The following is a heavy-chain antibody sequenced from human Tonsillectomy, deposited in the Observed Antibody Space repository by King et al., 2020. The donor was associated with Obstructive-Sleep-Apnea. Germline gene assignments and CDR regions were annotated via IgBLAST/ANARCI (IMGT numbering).Heavy chain of an antibody. CDR2: ISGSGGST. V-gene: IGHV3-23*01. J-gene: IGHJ3*02. D-gene: IGHD3-3*01. CDR3: AQDKSPGDYDFWSVPLDAFDI. Sequence: VQLLESGGGLVQPGGSLRLSCAASGFTFSSYAMSWVRQAPGKGLEWVSAISGSGGSTYYADSVKGRFTISRDNSKNTLYLQMNSLRAEDTAVYYCAQDKSPGDYDFWSVPLDAFDIWGQGTMVTVSS. CDR1: GFTFSSYA.